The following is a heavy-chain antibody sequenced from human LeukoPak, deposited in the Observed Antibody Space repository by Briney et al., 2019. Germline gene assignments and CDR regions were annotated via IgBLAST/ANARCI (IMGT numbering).Heavy chain of an antibody. Sequence: NPSETLSLTCTVSGGSISSGGYYCGWIRQPPGKGLEWIGSIYHSGSTYYNPSLKSRVTISVDTSKNQFSLKLSSVTAADTAVYYCASFVWGSYRQRYYFDYWGQGTLVTVSS. CDR3: ASFVWGSYRQRYYFDY. D-gene: IGHD3-16*02. V-gene: IGHV4-39*07. CDR1: GGSISSGGYY. J-gene: IGHJ4*02. CDR2: IYHSGST.